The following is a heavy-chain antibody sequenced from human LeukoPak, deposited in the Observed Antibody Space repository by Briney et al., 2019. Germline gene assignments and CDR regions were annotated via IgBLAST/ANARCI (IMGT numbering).Heavy chain of an antibody. J-gene: IGHJ4*02. CDR1: GYTFTSYG. CDR2: ISGYNGST. D-gene: IGHD4-17*01. CDR3: AGGDNDYGDHEGFDY. V-gene: IGHV1-18*01. Sequence: ASVKVSCKASGYTFTSYGISWVRQAPGQGLEWMGWISGYNGSTNYAQKFQGRVTITADESTSTAYMELSSLRSEDTAVYYCAGGDNDYGDHEGFDYWGQGTLVTVSS.